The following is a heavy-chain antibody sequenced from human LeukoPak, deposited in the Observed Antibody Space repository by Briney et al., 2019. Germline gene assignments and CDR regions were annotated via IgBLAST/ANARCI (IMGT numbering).Heavy chain of an antibody. V-gene: IGHV3-11*06. CDR1: GFTFSDYY. CDR3: ARDSYGYCSSTSCYLLDY. Sequence: NPGGSVRLSCAASGFTFSDYYMSWIRQAPGKGLEWVSDISSSSTYTNYADSVKGRFTISRDNAKNALYLQMNSLRVEDTAVYYCARDSYGYCSSTSCYLLDYWGQGALVTVSS. CDR2: ISSSSTYT. D-gene: IGHD2-2*03. J-gene: IGHJ4*02.